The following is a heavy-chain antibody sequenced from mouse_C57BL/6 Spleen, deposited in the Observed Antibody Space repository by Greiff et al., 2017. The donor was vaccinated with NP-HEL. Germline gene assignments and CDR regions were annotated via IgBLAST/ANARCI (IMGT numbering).Heavy chain of an antibody. V-gene: IGHV1-82*01. D-gene: IGHD2-1*01. CDR3: AKEGLLWPNYYAMDY. J-gene: IGHJ4*01. CDR2: IYPGDGDT. Sequence: QVQLKQSGPELVKPGASVKISCKASGYAFSSSWMNWVKQRPGKGLEWIGRIYPGDGDTNYNGKFKGKATLTADKSSSTAYMQLSSLTSEDSAVYFCAKEGLLWPNYYAMDYWGQGTSVTVSS. CDR1: GYAFSSSW.